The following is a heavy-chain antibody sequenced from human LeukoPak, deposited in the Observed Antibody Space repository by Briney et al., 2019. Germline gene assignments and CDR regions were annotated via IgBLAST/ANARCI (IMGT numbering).Heavy chain of an antibody. Sequence: ASVKVSCKASGYTFNSYDINWVRQATGQGLEWMGWMNPNSGNTGYAQKFQGRVTITRNTSISTAYMELSSLRSEDTAVYYCARLAVAGTYYYYYMDVWGKGTTVTVSS. CDR3: ARLAVAGTYYYYYMDV. V-gene: IGHV1-8*03. CDR2: MNPNSGNT. CDR1: GYTFNSYD. J-gene: IGHJ6*03. D-gene: IGHD6-19*01.